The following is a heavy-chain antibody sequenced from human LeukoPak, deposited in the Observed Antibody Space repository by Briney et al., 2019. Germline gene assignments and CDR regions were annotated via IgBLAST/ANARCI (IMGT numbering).Heavy chain of an antibody. CDR3: AVQWCDY. CDR1: GYILINYW. V-gene: IGHV5-10-1*01. D-gene: IGHD2-8*01. CDR2: IDPNDSYT. Sequence: GEALNISWKCSGYILINYWINWARHMPGKGLEWMGSIDPNDSYTNYSPSFQGHVTIAVHKSTSTAYLQWSSLRASDSAMYYCAVQWCDYWGQGTLVTVSS. J-gene: IGHJ4*02.